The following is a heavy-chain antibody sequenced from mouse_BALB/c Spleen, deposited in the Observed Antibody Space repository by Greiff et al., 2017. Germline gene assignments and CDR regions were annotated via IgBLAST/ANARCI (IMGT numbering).Heavy chain of an antibody. CDR2: ISSGGSYT. Sequence: EVKLVESGGGLVKPGGSLKLSCAASGFTFSSYTMSWVRQTPEKRLEWVATISSGGSYTYYPDSVKGRFTISRDNAKNTLYLQMSSLKSEDTAMYYCTRELGVYGNYEAMDYWGQGTSVTVSS. CDR1: GFTFSSYT. J-gene: IGHJ4*01. D-gene: IGHD2-10*02. CDR3: TRELGVYGNYEAMDY. V-gene: IGHV5-6-4*01.